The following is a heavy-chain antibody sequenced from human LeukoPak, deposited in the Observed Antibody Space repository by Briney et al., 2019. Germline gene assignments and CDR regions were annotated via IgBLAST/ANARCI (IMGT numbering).Heavy chain of an antibody. CDR2: VYYTGSA. CDR3: ARPYGANFG. J-gene: IGHJ4*02. CDR1: GGSVSSYY. D-gene: IGHD4/OR15-4a*01. V-gene: IGHV4-59*08. Sequence: PSGTLSLTCAVSGGSVSSYYWSWIRQPPGKGLEWIGYVYYTGSANYNPSLKSRVTISIDTSRNQFSLKLSSVTAADTALYYCARPYGANFGWGQGTLVTVSS.